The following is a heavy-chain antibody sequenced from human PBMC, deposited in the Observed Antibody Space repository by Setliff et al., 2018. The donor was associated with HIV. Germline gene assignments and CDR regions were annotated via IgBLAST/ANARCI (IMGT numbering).Heavy chain of an antibody. V-gene: IGHV3-64*04. J-gene: IGHJ3*02. D-gene: IGHD3-10*01. CDR3: AKTLSQRGNAFDI. Sequence: AGGSLRLSCTASGFMFSSYGMHWVRQAPGKGLEHVSGISSDGGSMYYADSVRGRFTISRDNSKNTLYLQMNNPRPEDTAIYYCAKTLSQRGNAFDIWGQGSMVTVSS. CDR2: ISSDGGSM. CDR1: GFMFSSYG.